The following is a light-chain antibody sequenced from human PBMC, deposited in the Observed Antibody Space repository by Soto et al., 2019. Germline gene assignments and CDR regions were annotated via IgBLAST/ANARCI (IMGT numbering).Light chain of an antibody. CDR1: QSISTE. Sequence: EIVMTQSPATLSVSPGERATLSCRASQSISTELAWYPQKPGQPPRLLIYSASTRATGVTARFTGSGSGSEFTLTISGLQSEDFAVYYCQQGHNWPLTFGQGTRLEI. J-gene: IGKJ2*01. CDR2: SAS. CDR3: QQGHNWPLT. V-gene: IGKV3-15*01.